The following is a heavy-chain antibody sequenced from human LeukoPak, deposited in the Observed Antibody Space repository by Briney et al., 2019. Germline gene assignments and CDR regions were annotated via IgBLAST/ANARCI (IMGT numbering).Heavy chain of an antibody. Sequence: GGSLRLSCAASGFTFSSYGMHWVRQAPGEGLEWVAVIWYDGSNKYYADSVKGRFTISRDNSKNTLYLQMNSLRAEDTAVYYCARDSYYYDSSGYSDYWGQGTLVTVSS. D-gene: IGHD3-22*01. V-gene: IGHV3-33*01. CDR3: ARDSYYYDSSGYSDY. J-gene: IGHJ4*02. CDR2: IWYDGSNK. CDR1: GFTFSSYG.